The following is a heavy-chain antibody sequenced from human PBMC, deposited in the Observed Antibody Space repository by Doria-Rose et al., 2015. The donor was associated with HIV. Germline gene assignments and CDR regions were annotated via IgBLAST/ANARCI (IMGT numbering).Heavy chain of an antibody. Sequence: QITLKESGSVLVKPTETLTLTCTVSGVSLSSPGMGVSWIRQPPGKVLEWLANIFSDDERSYKTSLKSRLTISRGTSKSQVVRTMTDMDPVDTATYYCARIKSSRWYHKYYFDFWGQGTLVIVSA. D-gene: IGHD6-13*01. V-gene: IGHV2-26*01. CDR3: ARIKSSRWYHKYYFDF. J-gene: IGHJ4*02. CDR2: IFSDDER. CDR1: GVSLSSPGMG.